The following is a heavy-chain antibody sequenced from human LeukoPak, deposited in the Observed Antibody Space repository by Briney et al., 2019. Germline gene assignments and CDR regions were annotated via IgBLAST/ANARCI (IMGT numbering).Heavy chain of an antibody. CDR2: MSNIGSHI. V-gene: IGHV3-21*01. D-gene: IGHD3-16*01. Sequence: GGSLRLSCAASGFTFSSYSMTWVRQAPGKGLEWVSSMSNIGSHIYYADSVKGRFTISRDYSKNTLYLQMNSLRAEDTAVYYCARHLSGGGYDYWGQGTLVTVSS. CDR1: GFTFSSYS. CDR3: ARHLSGGGYDY. J-gene: IGHJ4*02.